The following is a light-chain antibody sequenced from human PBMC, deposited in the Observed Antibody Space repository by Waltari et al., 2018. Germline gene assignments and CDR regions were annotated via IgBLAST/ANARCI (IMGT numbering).Light chain of an antibody. Sequence: YERTQRHSVSVXRGQTXXITCSGXXXXXXXXCVCQQRPAHAPVLGIYQDSKRPSGIPERFSGSNSGNTATLTISGTQAMDEADYYCQAWDSSTVVFGGGTKLTVL. CDR2: QDS. CDR3: QAWDSSTVV. CDR1: XXXXXX. J-gene: IGLJ2*01. V-gene: IGLV3-1*01.